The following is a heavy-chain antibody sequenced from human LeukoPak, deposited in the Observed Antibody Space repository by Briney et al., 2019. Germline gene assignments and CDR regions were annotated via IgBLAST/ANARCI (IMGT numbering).Heavy chain of an antibody. V-gene: IGHV1-2*02. D-gene: IGHD3-10*01. Sequence: ASAKVSCKASGYSLTGYYMHWVRQAPGQGLEWMGWLNPNSGGTNYVEKFQGRVTMTRVTSMSTAYMELSRLRSDDTAVYYCARGGTVVRGADDAFDIWGQGTIITVSS. CDR3: ARGGTVVRGADDAFDI. CDR1: GYSLTGYY. CDR2: LNPNSGGT. J-gene: IGHJ3*02.